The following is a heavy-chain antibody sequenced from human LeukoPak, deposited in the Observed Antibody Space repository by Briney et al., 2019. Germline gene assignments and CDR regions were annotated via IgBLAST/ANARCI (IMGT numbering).Heavy chain of an antibody. D-gene: IGHD6-6*01. CDR3: ARTAGRTFDY. CDR2: INPSGGSP. Sequence: GASVNVSCKASGYTFTSYFMHWVRQAPGQGLEWMGIINPSGGSPSYAQKFQGRVTMTRDTSTSTVYMELSSLRSEDTAVYYCARTAGRTFDYWGQGTLVTVSS. CDR1: GYTFTSYF. J-gene: IGHJ4*02. V-gene: IGHV1-46*01.